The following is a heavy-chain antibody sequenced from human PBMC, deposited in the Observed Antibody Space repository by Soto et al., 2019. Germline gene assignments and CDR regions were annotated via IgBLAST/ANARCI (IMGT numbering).Heavy chain of an antibody. D-gene: IGHD2-21*01. V-gene: IGHV3-72*01. J-gene: IGHJ4*02. CDR2: IKNKANSYTT. Sequence: CAASGFTFSDHYMDCVRQAPGKGLEWVGRIKNKANSYTTEYAASVKGRFTISRDDSKNSLDLQMNSLKTEDTAVYYCARVRLGVTTRLLAYWGQGTLVTVSS. CDR1: GFTFSDHY. CDR3: ARVRLGVTTRLLAY.